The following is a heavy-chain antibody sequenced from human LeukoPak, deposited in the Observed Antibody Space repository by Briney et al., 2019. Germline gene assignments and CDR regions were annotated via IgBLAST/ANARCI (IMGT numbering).Heavy chain of an antibody. CDR1: GFTFSGSA. CDR2: IRSEANSYAT. J-gene: IGHJ4*02. V-gene: IGHV3-73*01. Sequence: GGSLRLSCAASGFTFSGSAMHWVRQASGKGLEWVGRIRSEANSYATAYAASVKGRFTLSRDDSKNTAYLQMDSLKTEDTAVYYCTSRGDSSGYSYPFDYWGQGTLVTVSS. D-gene: IGHD3-22*01. CDR3: TSRGDSSGYSYPFDY.